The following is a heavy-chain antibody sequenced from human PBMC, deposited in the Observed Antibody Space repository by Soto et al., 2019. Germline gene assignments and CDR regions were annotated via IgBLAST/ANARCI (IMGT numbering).Heavy chain of an antibody. CDR2: IIPILGIA. J-gene: IGHJ4*02. D-gene: IGHD1-1*01. Sequence: GASVKVSWKASGGTFSSYTISWVRQAPGQGLEWMGRIIPILGIANYAQKFQGRVTITADKSTSTAYMELSSLRSEDTAVYYCAKDRPRRTSGYFFDYWGQGTPVTVSS. V-gene: IGHV1-69*04. CDR3: AKDRPRRTSGYFFDY. CDR1: GGTFSSYT.